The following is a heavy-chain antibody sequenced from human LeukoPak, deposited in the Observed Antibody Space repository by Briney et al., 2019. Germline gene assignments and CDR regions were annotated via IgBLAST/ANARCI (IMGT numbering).Heavy chain of an antibody. J-gene: IGHJ4*02. CDR1: GGTFSSYA. V-gene: IGHV1-69*13. CDR2: IIPIFGTA. D-gene: IGHD3-3*01. CDR3: ARVLITIFGVVNGGFDY. Sequence: ASVKVSCKASGGTFSSYAISWVRQAPGQGLEWMGGIIPIFGTANYAQKFQGRVTITADESTSTAYMELSSLRSEDTAVYYCARVLITIFGVVNGGFDYWGQGTLVTVSS.